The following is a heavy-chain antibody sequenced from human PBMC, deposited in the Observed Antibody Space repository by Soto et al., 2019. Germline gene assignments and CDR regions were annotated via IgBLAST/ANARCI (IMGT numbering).Heavy chain of an antibody. D-gene: IGHD2-2*01. CDR2: MNPNSGNT. Sequence: QVQLVQSGAEVKKPGASVKVSCKASGYTFTSYDINWVRQATRQGLEWMGWMNPNSGNTGYAQKFQGRVTMTRNTSISTAYMELSSLRSEDTAVYYCARSDCSSTSCYDWFDPWGQGTLVTVSS. CDR3: ARSDCSSTSCYDWFDP. J-gene: IGHJ5*02. V-gene: IGHV1-8*01. CDR1: GYTFTSYD.